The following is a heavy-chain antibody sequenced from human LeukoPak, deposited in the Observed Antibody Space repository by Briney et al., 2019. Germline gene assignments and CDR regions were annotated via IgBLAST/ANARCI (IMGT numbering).Heavy chain of an antibody. CDR1: GGSFSGYY. J-gene: IGHJ1*01. V-gene: IGHV4-34*01. Sequence: SETLSPTSAVYGGSFSGYYWSWIRQPPGKGLEWIGEINNSGSTNYNPSLKSRVTISVATSKNQFSRELSSVTAADTAVYYCARGRPYSISWYPYQHWGQGTLVTVSS. CDR2: INNSGST. CDR3: ARGRPYSISWYPYQH. D-gene: IGHD6-13*01.